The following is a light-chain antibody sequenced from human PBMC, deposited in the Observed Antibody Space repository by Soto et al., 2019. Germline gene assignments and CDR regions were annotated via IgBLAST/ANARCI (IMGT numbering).Light chain of an antibody. CDR3: QQYNNWPPHT. CDR2: GAS. CDR1: QSVSSN. Sequence: EIVLTQSPATLSVSPGERATLSFRASQSVSSNLAWYQQKPGQAPRLLIYGASTRATGIPARFSGSGSGTEFTLTISSLQSGDFAVYYCQQYNNWPPHTFGQGTRLEIK. J-gene: IGKJ5*01. V-gene: IGKV3-15*01.